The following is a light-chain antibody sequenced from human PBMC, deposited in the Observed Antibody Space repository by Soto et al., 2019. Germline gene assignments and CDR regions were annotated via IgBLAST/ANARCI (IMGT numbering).Light chain of an antibody. CDR3: QSYDSSLSGYV. J-gene: IGLJ1*01. CDR2: ENN. CDR1: SSNIGAGYE. Sequence: SVLTQPPSVSEAPGQRVTISCTGSSSNIGAGYEAHWYQQVPGTAPKLLIYENNNRPSGVPDRFSGSKSGTSASLAITGLQAEDEAEYYCQSYDSSLSGYVFGTGNKVTVL. V-gene: IGLV1-40*01.